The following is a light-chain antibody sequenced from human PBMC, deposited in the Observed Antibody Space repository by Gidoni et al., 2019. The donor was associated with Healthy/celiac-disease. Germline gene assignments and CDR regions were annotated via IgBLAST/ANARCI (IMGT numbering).Light chain of an antibody. CDR2: WAS. Sequence: DIVVIQSPDTQAVSLGERATINCKSSTSVLYSSNNKNYLAWYQQKPGQPPKLLIYWASTRESGVPDRFSGSGSGTDFTLTISSLQAEDVAVYYCQQYYSTPWTFGQGTKVEIK. V-gene: IGKV4-1*01. CDR1: TSVLYSSNNKNY. CDR3: QQYYSTPWT. J-gene: IGKJ1*01.